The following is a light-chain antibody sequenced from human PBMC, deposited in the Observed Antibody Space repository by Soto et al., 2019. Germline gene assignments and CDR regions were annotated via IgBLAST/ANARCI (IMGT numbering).Light chain of an antibody. J-gene: IGLJ1*01. Sequence: QSVLTQPPSVSGAPGQRVTISCTGTNSNIGAAYDVHWYQQFPGMAPKLLIFGNSDRPSGVPDRFSGSKSGTSASLDITGLQAEDEADYYCQSYDSRLSGYVFGTGTKLTVL. CDR3: QSYDSRLSGYV. CDR2: GNS. CDR1: NSNIGAAYD. V-gene: IGLV1-40*01.